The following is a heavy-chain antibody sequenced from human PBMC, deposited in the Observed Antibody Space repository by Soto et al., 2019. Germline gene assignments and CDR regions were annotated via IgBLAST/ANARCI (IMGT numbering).Heavy chain of an antibody. CDR1: GYTFINYG. J-gene: IGHJ6*02. Sequence: QVQLVQSGAEVKKPGASVKVSCKASGYTFINYGISWVRQAPGQGLEWMGWISPYRGNTNYAQKFQGRVTMTSDTSTTTAYMELRSLRSDDTGVYYCAIRTVPSFYYGMDVWRQGTTVTVSS. D-gene: IGHD2-2*01. CDR2: ISPYRGNT. V-gene: IGHV1-18*01. CDR3: AIRTVPSFYYGMDV.